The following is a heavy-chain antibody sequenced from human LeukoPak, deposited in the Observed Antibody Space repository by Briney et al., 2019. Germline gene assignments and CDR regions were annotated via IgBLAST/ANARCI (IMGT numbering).Heavy chain of an antibody. CDR2: ISSSSSYM. CDR3: ARDTAMVHGGDY. D-gene: IGHD5-18*01. Sequence: PGGSLRLSCAASGFTFSSYSMNWVRQAPGKGLEWVSSISSSSSYMYYADSVKGRFTISRDNAKNSLYLQMNSLRAEDTAVYYCARDTAMVHGGDYWGQGTLVTVSS. V-gene: IGHV3-21*01. CDR1: GFTFSSYS. J-gene: IGHJ4*02.